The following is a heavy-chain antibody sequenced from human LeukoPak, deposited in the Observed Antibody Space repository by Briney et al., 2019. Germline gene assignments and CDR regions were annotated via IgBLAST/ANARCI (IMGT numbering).Heavy chain of an antibody. Sequence: ASVKVSCKTSGYTFTNYGISWVRQAPGQGPEWMGWISGYNGNTNYVQKFQGRVTMTTDTSTSTAYMELRSLRSDDTAVYYCYIALYGSGNVFDYWGQGTLVTVSS. J-gene: IGHJ4*02. D-gene: IGHD3-10*01. CDR2: ISGYNGNT. CDR1: GYTFTNYG. CDR3: YIALYGSGNVFDY. V-gene: IGHV1-18*01.